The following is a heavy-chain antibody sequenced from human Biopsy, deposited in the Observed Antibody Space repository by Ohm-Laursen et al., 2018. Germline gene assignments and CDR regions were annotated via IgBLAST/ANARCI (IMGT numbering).Heavy chain of an antibody. J-gene: IGHJ4*02. CDR3: ARHDRSGYWGLDY. CDR1: GGSLNNHY. Sequence: GTLSLTWSVSGGSLNNHYWSWIRQSPGKGLEWLAYIYSSGRTNYNPSLKSRIIVSVDTSKNQLSQKVTSVTATDTAMYYCARHDRSGYWGLDYWGQGALVTVSA. CDR2: IYSSGRT. V-gene: IGHV4-4*08. D-gene: IGHD3-22*01.